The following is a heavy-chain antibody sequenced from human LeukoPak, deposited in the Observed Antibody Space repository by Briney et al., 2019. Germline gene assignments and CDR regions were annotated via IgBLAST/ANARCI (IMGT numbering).Heavy chain of an antibody. CDR2: ISYDGSNK. J-gene: IGHJ4*02. V-gene: IGHV3-30*04. Sequence: GGSLRLSCAASGFTFSSYAMHWVRQAPGKGLEWVAVISYDGSNKYYADSVKGRFTFSRDNSNSTLYLQMSSLRVEDTATYYCTRARRADYGNFDYWGQGTLVIVSS. CDR3: TRARRADYGNFDY. D-gene: IGHD4-17*01. CDR1: GFTFSSYA.